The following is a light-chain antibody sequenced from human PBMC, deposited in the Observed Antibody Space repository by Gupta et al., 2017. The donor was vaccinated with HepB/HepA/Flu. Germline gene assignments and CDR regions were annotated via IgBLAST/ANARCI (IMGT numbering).Light chain of an antibody. CDR2: DVS. CDR3: SSYTCSSTVV. V-gene: IGLV2-14*03. J-gene: IGLJ2*01. CDR1: SSDVGGYNY. Sequence: SALPQPASVSGSPDPSITISCTGTSSDVGGYNYVYWYQQHPGKAPKLMIYDVSKRPSGVSNRFSGSKSGNTASLTISGRQVQHEADYYCSSYTCSSTVVFGGGTKLTVL.